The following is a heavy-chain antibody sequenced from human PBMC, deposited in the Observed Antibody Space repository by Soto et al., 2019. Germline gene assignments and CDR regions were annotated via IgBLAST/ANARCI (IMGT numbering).Heavy chain of an antibody. CDR2: ISAYNGNT. J-gene: IGHJ6*02. Sequence: ASVKVSCKASGYSFTSYCISWVRQAPGQGLEWMGWISAYNGNTNYAQKLQGRVTMTTDTSTSTAYMELRSLRSDDTAVYYCARDGSPWWDYGMDVWGQGTTVTVSS. D-gene: IGHD2-15*01. V-gene: IGHV1-18*01. CDR1: GYSFTSYC. CDR3: ARDGSPWWDYGMDV.